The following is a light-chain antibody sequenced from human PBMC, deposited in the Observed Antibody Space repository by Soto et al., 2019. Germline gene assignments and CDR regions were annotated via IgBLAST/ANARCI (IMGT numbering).Light chain of an antibody. CDR1: QSISSY. Sequence: DIQMTQSPSSLSASLGDRVTITCRASQSISSYLNWYQQKPGKAPKLLIYSASSLKSGVPSRFCGSGSGTDFTLSISSLQPEDFATYYCQQSYSTPLFSFGPGTKVDIK. V-gene: IGKV1-39*01. CDR2: SAS. CDR3: QQSYSTPLFS. J-gene: IGKJ3*01.